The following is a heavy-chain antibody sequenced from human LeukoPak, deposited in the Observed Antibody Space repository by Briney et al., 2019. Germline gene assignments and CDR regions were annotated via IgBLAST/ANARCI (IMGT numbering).Heavy chain of an antibody. D-gene: IGHD2-2*01. Sequence: GGSLRLSCAASGFTFSSYGMHWVRQAPGKGLEWVAVIWYDGSNKYYADSVKGRFTISRDNSKNTLYLQMNSLRAEDTAVYYCAVTVPGSYFDYWGQGTLVTVSS. J-gene: IGHJ4*02. V-gene: IGHV3-33*01. CDR2: IWYDGSNK. CDR3: AVTVPGSYFDY. CDR1: GFTFSSYG.